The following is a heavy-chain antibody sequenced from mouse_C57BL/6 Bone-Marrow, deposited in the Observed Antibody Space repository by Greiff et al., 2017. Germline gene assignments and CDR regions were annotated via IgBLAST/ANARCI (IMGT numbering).Heavy chain of an antibody. Sequence: QVHVKQSGAELVRPGASVTLSCKASGYTFTDYEMHWVKQTPVHGLEWIGAIDPETGGTASNQKFKGKAILTADKSSSTAYMELRSLTSEDSAVYYGTRGGLYYYGSSYFAYWGQGTLVTVSA. D-gene: IGHD1-1*01. CDR3: TRGGLYYYGSSYFAY. V-gene: IGHV1-15*01. J-gene: IGHJ3*01. CDR2: IDPETGGT. CDR1: GYTFTDYE.